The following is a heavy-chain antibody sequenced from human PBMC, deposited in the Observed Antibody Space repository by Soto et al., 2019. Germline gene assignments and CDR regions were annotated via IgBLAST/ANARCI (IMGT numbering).Heavy chain of an antibody. J-gene: IGHJ4*02. CDR3: ARRWEVPAATFDS. CDR2: MTPHSGKT. CDR1: GYTFTTYD. Sequence: QVQLVQSGAEVKKPGTSVKVSCKASGYTFTTYDINWVRRAPGQGLEWMGWMTPHSGKTGYAPKFQGRVTMTRDTSISTAYMELSSLRSEDTAVYFCARRWEVPAATFDSWGQGTLVTVSS. D-gene: IGHD2-2*01. V-gene: IGHV1-8*01.